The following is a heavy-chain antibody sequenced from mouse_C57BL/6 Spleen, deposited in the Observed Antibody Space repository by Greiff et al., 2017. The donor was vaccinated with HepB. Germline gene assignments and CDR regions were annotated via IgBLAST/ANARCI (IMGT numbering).Heavy chain of an antibody. CDR3: ARLAPSTMVDV. D-gene: IGHD2-2*01. J-gene: IGHJ1*03. Sequence: QVQLQQSGAELVRPGSSVKLSCKASGYTFTSYWMDWVKQRPGQGLEWIGNIYPSDSETHYNQKFKDKATLTVDKSSSTAYMQLSSLTSEDSAVYYCARLAPSTMVDVWGTGTTVTVSS. CDR2: IYPSDSET. CDR1: GYTFTSYW. V-gene: IGHV1-61*01.